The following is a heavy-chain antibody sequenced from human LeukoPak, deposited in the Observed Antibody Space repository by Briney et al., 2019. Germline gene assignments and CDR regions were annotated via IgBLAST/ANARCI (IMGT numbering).Heavy chain of an antibody. V-gene: IGHV4-59*02. CDR1: GDSVRSYY. Sequence: SETLSLTCTVSGDSVRSYYWSWIRQPPGKGLEWIGYIYYSGSTNYNPSLKSRVTISVDTNKNQFSLKLSSVTAADTAVYYCAKDGLTLAAGRVGAFDIWGQGTMVTVSS. CDR3: AKDGLTLAAGRVGAFDI. J-gene: IGHJ3*02. CDR2: IYYSGST. D-gene: IGHD6-13*01.